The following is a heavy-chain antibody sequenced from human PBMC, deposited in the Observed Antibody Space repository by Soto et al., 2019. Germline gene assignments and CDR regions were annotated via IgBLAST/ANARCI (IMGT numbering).Heavy chain of an antibody. J-gene: IGHJ4*02. CDR1: GGSINTFY. CDR2: IFSSGST. D-gene: IGHD5-18*01. Sequence: SETXSLTCTVSGGSINTFYWSWVRQPAGKGLEWIGRIFSSGSTSFNPSLESRVAMSVDTSKNHFSLNLSSVTAADMAVYYCAREASYTAYNFAHGIQLWSFDFWGQGALVTVSS. V-gene: IGHV4-4*07. CDR3: AREASYTAYNFAHGIQLWSFDF.